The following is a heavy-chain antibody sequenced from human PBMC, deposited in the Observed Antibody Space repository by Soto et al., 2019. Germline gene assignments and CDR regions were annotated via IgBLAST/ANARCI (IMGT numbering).Heavy chain of an antibody. V-gene: IGHV1-18*04. CDR1: GYTFSNFG. CDR2: ITPYNGNA. Sequence: QVQLVQSGAEVENPGASVKVSCKASGYTFSNFGINWVRQAPGQGLEWMGWITPYNGNANYAQKYQDRLTVTTDTSTYTAYLELRSPRSDDTAVYFCARARMYSGAYHDYWGQGTLVTVSS. D-gene: IGHD1-26*01. J-gene: IGHJ4*02. CDR3: ARARMYSGAYHDY.